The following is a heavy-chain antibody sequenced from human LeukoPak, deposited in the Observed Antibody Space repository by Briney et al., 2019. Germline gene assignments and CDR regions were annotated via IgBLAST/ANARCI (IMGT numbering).Heavy chain of an antibody. V-gene: IGHV4-39*01. Sequence: PSETLSLTCTVSGGSISSSSYYWGWIRQPPGKGLEWIGSIYYSGSTYYNPSLKSRVTISVDTSKNQFSLKLSSVTAADTAVYYCARPGSSGWSYWGQGTLVTVSS. CDR1: GGSISSSSYY. D-gene: IGHD6-19*01. J-gene: IGHJ4*02. CDR3: ARPGSSGWSY. CDR2: IYYSGST.